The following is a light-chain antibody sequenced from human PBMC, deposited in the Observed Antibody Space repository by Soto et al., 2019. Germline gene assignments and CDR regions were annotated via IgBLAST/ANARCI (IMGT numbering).Light chain of an antibody. CDR2: GAS. J-gene: IGKJ4*01. CDR3: QQYNNWPLT. CDR1: QNVYSN. Sequence: EIVMTQSPATLSVSPGERAALSCRASQNVYSNLAWYQQKPGQAPRLLIYGASTRATGIPDRFSGSGSGTEFTLTISSLQFEDFAVYYCQQYNNWPLTFGGGTKVEIK. V-gene: IGKV3-15*01.